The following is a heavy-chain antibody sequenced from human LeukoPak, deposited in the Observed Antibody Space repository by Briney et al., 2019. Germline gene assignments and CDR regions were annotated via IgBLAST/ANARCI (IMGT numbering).Heavy chain of an antibody. CDR3: TKAARIAGPSYYYYGMDV. V-gene: IGHV3-23*01. CDR1: GFTFSNYA. Sequence: GGSLSLSCAASGFTFSNYAMSWVRQAPGKGLEWLSAISGIGGSTYYADSVTGRFTISRDNSNNTLDLQMNSLRADDTAVYYCTKAARIAGPSYYYYGMDVWGKGTTVTVST. J-gene: IGHJ6*04. CDR2: ISGIGGST. D-gene: IGHD6-13*01.